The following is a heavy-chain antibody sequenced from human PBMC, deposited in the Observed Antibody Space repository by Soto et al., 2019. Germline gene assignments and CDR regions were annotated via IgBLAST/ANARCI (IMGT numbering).Heavy chain of an antibody. CDR2: INHSGST. CDR3: ARARFHPWELLRSYYYGMDV. CDR1: GGSFSGYY. V-gene: IGHV4-34*01. D-gene: IGHD1-26*01. Sequence: SETLSLTCAVYGGSFSGYYWSWIRQPPGKGLEWIGEINHSGSTNYNPSLKSRVTISVDTSKNQFSLKLSSVTAADTAVYYCARARFHPWELLRSYYYGMDVWGQGTTVTVSS. J-gene: IGHJ6*02.